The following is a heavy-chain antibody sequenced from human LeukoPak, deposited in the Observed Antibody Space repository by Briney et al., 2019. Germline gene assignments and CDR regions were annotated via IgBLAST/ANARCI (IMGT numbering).Heavy chain of an antibody. D-gene: IGHD6-19*01. CDR3: ASSSGWYLHVSNY. V-gene: IGHV3-23*01. J-gene: IGHJ4*02. Sequence: QPGGSLRLSCAASGFTFSSYAMSWVRQAPGKGLEWVSAISGSGGSTYYADSVKGRFTISRDNSKNTLYLQMNSLRAEDTAVYYCASSSGWYLHVSNYWGQGTLVTVSS. CDR2: ISGSGGST. CDR1: GFTFSSYA.